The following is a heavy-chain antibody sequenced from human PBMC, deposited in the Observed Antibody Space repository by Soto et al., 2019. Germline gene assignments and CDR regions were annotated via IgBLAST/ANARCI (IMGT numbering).Heavy chain of an antibody. J-gene: IGHJ6*03. D-gene: IGHD3-10*01. CDR2: ISGSGGST. CDR3: AKVSYYGSGSQYYYYYYMDV. Sequence: PGGSLRLSCAASGFTFSSYAMSWVRQAPGKGLEWVSAISGSGGSTYYADSVKGRFTISRDNSKNTLYLQMNSLRAEDTAVYYCAKVSYYGSGSQYYYYYYMDVWAKGTKVTVSS. V-gene: IGHV3-23*01. CDR1: GFTFSSYA.